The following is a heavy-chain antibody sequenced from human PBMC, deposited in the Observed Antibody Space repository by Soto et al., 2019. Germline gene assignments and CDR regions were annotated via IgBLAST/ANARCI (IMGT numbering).Heavy chain of an antibody. V-gene: IGHV4-39*01. Sequence: QLQLQESGPGLVKPSETLSLTCTVSGGSISSSSYYWGWIRQPPGKGLAWIGSIYYSGSTYYNPSLKSRVTIPVDTSKNQFSLKLSAVTAADTAVYYCARQEYSSRSPFDYWGQGTLVTVSS. D-gene: IGHD6-13*01. J-gene: IGHJ4*02. CDR3: ARQEYSSRSPFDY. CDR1: GGSISSSSYY. CDR2: IYYSGST.